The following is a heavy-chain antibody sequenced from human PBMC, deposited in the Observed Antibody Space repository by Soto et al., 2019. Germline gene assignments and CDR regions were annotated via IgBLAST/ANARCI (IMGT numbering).Heavy chain of an antibody. D-gene: IGHD3-9*01. J-gene: IGHJ5*01. CDR2: IYYSGST. CDR3: ARVVDYDALTGYYRGAGWFDP. Sequence: SETLSLTCTLSGGSISSGGYYWSWIRQHPGKGLEWIGYIYYSGSTYYNPSLKSRVTISVDTSKNQFSLKLSSVTAADTAVYYCARVVDYDALTGYYRGAGWFDPWGQVTLVTVS. CDR1: GGSISSGGYY. V-gene: IGHV4-31*03.